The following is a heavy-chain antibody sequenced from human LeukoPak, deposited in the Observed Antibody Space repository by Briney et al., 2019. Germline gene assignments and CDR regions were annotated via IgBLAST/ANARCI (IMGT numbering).Heavy chain of an antibody. CDR3: ARARYVSAWYAFDI. Sequence: LETLSLTCTVSGGSVSSYYWSWIRQPPGKGLEWIGYIYYTGSGNNSPSLKSRVTMSVDTSKNQFSLRLNSVTTADTAVYYCARARYVSAWYAFDIWGQGTIVTVSS. CDR2: IYYTGSG. D-gene: IGHD6-19*01. CDR1: GGSVSSYY. J-gene: IGHJ3*02. V-gene: IGHV4-59*02.